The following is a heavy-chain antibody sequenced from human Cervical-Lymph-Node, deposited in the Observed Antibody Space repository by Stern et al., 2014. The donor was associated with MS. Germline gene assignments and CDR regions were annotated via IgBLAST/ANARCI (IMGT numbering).Heavy chain of an antibody. CDR3: ARGPPILITGAGKGLYNWFDP. J-gene: IGHJ5*02. CDR1: GYTFTSYG. Sequence: QMQLVQSGAEVKKPGASVKVSCKASGYTFTSYGISWVRQAPGQGLEWMGWISGYKGNTNYARKLQDRFTMTTDTSTSTAYMELRSLRSDDTAVYYCARGPPILITGAGKGLYNWFDPWGQGTLVTVSS. V-gene: IGHV1-18*01. CDR2: ISGYKGNT. D-gene: IGHD6-13*01.